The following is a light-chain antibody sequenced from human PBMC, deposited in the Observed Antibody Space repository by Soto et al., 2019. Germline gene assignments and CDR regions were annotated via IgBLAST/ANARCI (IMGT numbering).Light chain of an antibody. J-gene: IGKJ1*01. Sequence: DIQMTQSPSSVSESVGERVTITCRASQSISSYLNWYQQKPGKAPKLLIYAASSLQSGVPSRFSGSGSGTDSTLTISSLQPEDFATYYCQQSYSTPWTFGQGTKVDI. CDR3: QQSYSTPWT. CDR1: QSISSY. V-gene: IGKV1-39*01. CDR2: AAS.